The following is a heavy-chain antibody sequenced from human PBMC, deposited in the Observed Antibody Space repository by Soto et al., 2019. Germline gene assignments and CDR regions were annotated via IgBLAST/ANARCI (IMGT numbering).Heavy chain of an antibody. D-gene: IGHD1-26*01. J-gene: IGHJ4*02. CDR3: TRHWLATREFDY. CDR1: GFTFSSYS. CDR2: ISSSSGHI. V-gene: IGHV3-21*01. Sequence: XGSLRLSCAASGFTFSSYSMNWVRQAPGKGLEWVSSISSSSGHIYYADSLKGRFTISRDNAKNSLYLQMNSLRAEDTAVYYRTRHWLATREFDYWGQGTQVTVSS.